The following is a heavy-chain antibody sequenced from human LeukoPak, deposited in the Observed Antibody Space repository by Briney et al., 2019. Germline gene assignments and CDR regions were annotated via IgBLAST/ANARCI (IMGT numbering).Heavy chain of an antibody. V-gene: IGHV4-38-2*01. D-gene: IGHD5-18*01. CDR3: ATKEHIHDPSFDI. J-gene: IGHJ3*02. Sequence: PSETLSLTCAVSGYSISSGYYWGWIRQPPGKGLEWIGSIYHSGSTYYNPSLKSRVTISVDTSKNQFSLKLSSVTAADTAVYYCATKEHIHDPSFDIWGQGTMVTVSS. CDR1: GYSISSGYY. CDR2: IYHSGST.